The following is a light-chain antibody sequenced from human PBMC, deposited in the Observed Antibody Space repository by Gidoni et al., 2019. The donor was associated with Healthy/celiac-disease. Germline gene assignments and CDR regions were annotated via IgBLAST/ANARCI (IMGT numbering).Light chain of an antibody. CDR3: AAWDDSLNGFWV. J-gene: IGLJ3*02. CDR2: SNN. V-gene: IGLV1-44*01. CDR1: SSNIGSNT. Sequence: QSVLTQPPSASGPPGQRVTMSCSGSSSNIGSNTVNWYQPLPGTAPKLLIYSNNQRPSGVPDRFSGSKSGTSASLAISGLQSEDEADYYCAAWDDSLNGFWVFGGGTKLTVL.